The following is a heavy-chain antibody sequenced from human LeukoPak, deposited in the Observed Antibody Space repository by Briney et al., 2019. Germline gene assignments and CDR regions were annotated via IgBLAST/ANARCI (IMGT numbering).Heavy chain of an antibody. D-gene: IGHD3-16*01. CDR2: TRYRSTWNT. V-gene: IGHV6-1*01. CDR1: GDSVASKSVS. Sequence: SQTLSLTRAISGDSVASKSVSWSWMRQSPSRGLEYLGRTRYRSTWNTFYSLSVEGRITINADTSRNEVSLRLSSVTPEDTALYYCVRDFNWAFDYWGQGTLVTVSS. CDR3: VRDFNWAFDY. J-gene: IGHJ4*02.